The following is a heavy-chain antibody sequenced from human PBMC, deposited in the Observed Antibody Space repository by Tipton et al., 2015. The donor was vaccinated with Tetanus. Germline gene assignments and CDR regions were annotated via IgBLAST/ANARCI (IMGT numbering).Heavy chain of an antibody. CDR2: IYYSGST. Sequence: TLSLTCTVSGGSISSYNWSWIRQPPGKGLEWIGYIYYSGSTNYNPSLKSRVTISVDTSKNQFSLKLSSVTAADTAVYYCARYYDSSGYYRRRYTSSFDYWGQGTLVTVSS. D-gene: IGHD3-22*01. CDR3: ARYYDSSGYYRRRYTSSFDY. CDR1: GGSISSYN. J-gene: IGHJ4*02. V-gene: IGHV4-59*01.